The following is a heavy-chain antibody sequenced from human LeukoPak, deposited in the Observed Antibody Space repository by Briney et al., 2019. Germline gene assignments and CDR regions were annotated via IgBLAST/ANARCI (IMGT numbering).Heavy chain of an antibody. CDR1: GFTFSSYA. D-gene: IGHD2-15*01. Sequence: GRSLRLSCAASGFTFSSYAMHWVHQAPGKGLEWVAVISYDGSNKYYADSVKGRFTISRDNSKNTLYLQMNSLRAEDTAVYYCAGGYCSGGSCSLSGPWGQGTLVTVSS. CDR2: ISYDGSNK. V-gene: IGHV3-30-3*01. CDR3: AGGYCSGGSCSLSGP. J-gene: IGHJ5*02.